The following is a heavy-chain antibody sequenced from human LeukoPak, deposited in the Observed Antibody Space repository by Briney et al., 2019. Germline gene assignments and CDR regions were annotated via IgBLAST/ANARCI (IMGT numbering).Heavy chain of an antibody. D-gene: IGHD6-19*01. J-gene: IGHJ4*02. CDR3: ARTNWSSGWYYGY. CDR2: INPYSGGT. V-gene: IGHV1-2*02. CDR1: GYTFTGYY. Sequence: ASVKVSCKASGYTFTGYYIYWLRQAPGQGLECVGWINPYSGGTNSAQNLQGRVTMTRDTSISTAYMELSRLRSDDTAVYYCARTNWSSGWYYGYWGQGTLVTVSS.